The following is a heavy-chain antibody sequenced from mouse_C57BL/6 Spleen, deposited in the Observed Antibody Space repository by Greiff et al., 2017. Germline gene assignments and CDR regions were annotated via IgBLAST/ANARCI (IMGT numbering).Heavy chain of an antibody. CDR3: ARTRDEFAY. CDR1: GYTFTSYW. V-gene: IGHV1-50*01. J-gene: IGHJ3*01. CDR2: IDPSDSYT. Sequence: QVQLKQPGAELVKPGASVKLSCKASGYTFTSYWMQWVKQRPGQGLEWIGEIDPSDSYTNYNQKFKGKATLTVDTSSSTAYMQLSSLTSEDSAVYYCARTRDEFAYWGQGTLVTVSA. D-gene: IGHD3-3*01.